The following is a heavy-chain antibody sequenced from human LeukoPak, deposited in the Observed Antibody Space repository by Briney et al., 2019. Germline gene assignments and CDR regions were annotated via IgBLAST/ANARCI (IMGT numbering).Heavy chain of an antibody. J-gene: IGHJ3*02. Sequence: SETLSLTCAVYGGSFSGYYWSWIRQPPGQGLEWIGEINHSGSTNYNPSLKSRVTISVDTSKNQFSLKLSSVTAADTAVYYCARRGYFDWSRRRAFDIWGQGTMVTVSS. D-gene: IGHD3-9*01. CDR2: INHSGST. CDR3: ARRGYFDWSRRRAFDI. CDR1: GGSFSGYY. V-gene: IGHV4-34*01.